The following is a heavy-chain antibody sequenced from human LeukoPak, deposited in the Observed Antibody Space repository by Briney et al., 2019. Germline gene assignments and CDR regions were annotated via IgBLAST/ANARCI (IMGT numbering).Heavy chain of an antibody. CDR1: GGSISSGGYS. V-gene: IGHV4-30-2*01. J-gene: IGHJ5*02. CDR3: ARMIAAAGTRWFDP. CDR2: IYHSGST. Sequence: PSQTLSLTCAVSGGSISSGGYSWSWIRQPPGKGLEWIGYIYHSGSTYYNPSLKSRVTISVDRSKNQFSLKLSSVTAADTAVYYCARMIAAAGTRWFDPWGQGTLVTVSS. D-gene: IGHD6-13*01.